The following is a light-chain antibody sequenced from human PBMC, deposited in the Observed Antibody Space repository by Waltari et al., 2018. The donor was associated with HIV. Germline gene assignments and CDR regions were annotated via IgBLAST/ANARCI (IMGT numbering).Light chain of an antibody. Sequence: QSALTQPASVSGSPGQSITISCTGTSSDVGAYKFVSWYPQRPDKAPKPMIYEVTYRPSGFSNRFSGSKSGNTAYLTISGLQPEDEADYYCSSYTSSVTLIFGTGTKVTVL. J-gene: IGLJ1*01. CDR2: EVT. V-gene: IGLV2-14*01. CDR3: SSYTSSVTLI. CDR1: SSDVGAYKF.